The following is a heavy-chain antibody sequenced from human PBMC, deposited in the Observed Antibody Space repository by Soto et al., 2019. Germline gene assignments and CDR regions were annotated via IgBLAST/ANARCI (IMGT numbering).Heavy chain of an antibody. V-gene: IGHV4-4*07. CDR1: GESISDNY. CDR2: VFSNGAT. D-gene: IGHD6-6*01. Sequence: QVQLQESGPGLVRPSETLSLICSVSGESISDNYWSWIRQPAGKGLEWIGRVFSNGATTFNPSLRSRVSMSVDTSTNQFYLTLTSLTAADTAVYYCAKDLPPYARRAQPTAFDHWGQGTLVTVSS. J-gene: IGHJ4*02. CDR3: AKDLPPYARRAQPTAFDH.